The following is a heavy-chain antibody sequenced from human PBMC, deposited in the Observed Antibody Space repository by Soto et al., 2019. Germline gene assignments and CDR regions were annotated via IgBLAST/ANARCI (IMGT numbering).Heavy chain of an antibody. CDR1: GFTFSSYA. D-gene: IGHD5-18*01. J-gene: IGHJ5*02. CDR2: ISYDGSNK. CDR3: ARDPGLLYSYGHNWFDP. Sequence: GGSLRLSCAASGFTFSSYAMHWVRQAPGKGLEWVAVISYDGSNKYYADSVKGRFTISRDNSKNTLYLQMNSLRAEDTAVYYCARDPGLLYSYGHNWFDPWGQGTLVTVSS. V-gene: IGHV3-30-3*01.